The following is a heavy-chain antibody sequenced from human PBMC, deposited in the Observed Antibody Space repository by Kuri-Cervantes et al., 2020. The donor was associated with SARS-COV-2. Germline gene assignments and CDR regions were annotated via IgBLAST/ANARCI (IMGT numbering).Heavy chain of an antibody. D-gene: IGHD3-9*01. CDR1: GGSFSGYY. CDR3: TTDTLEYDILTGYAY. Sequence: ETLSLTCAVYGGSFSGYYWSWIRQPPGKGLEWVGRIKSKTDGGTTDYAAPVKGRFTISRDDSKNTLYLQMNSLKTEDTAVYYCTTDTLEYDILTGYAYWGQGTLVTVSS. CDR2: IKSKTDGGTT. V-gene: IGHV3-15*01. J-gene: IGHJ4*02.